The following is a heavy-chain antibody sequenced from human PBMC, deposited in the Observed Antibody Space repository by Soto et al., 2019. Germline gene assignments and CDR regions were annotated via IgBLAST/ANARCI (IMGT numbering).Heavy chain of an antibody. CDR3: ARESVVTGTHHFDY. J-gene: IGHJ4*02. CDR2: INSNTGGT. V-gene: IGHV1-2*02. CDR1: GYTFKDYF. Sequence: VASVKVSCKASGYTFKDYFLHWVRQAPGQGLEWMGWINSNTGGTNYAQKFQGRVTMTRDTPISTAYMELSRLTSDDTAVYHCARESVVTGTHHFDYWGQGTRVTVSS. D-gene: IGHD1-7*01.